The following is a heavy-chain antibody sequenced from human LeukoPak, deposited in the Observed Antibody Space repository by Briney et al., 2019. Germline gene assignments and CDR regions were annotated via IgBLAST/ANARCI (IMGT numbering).Heavy chain of an antibody. CDR2: ISGSGGST. D-gene: IGHD5-18*01. V-gene: IGHV3-23*01. CDR3: AKVNFSPGGYSYGYFDY. J-gene: IGHJ4*02. CDR1: GFTFSSYA. Sequence: PTGGSLRLSCAASGFTFSSYAMSWVRQAPGKGLEWVSAISGSGGSTYYADSVKGRFTISRDNSKNTLYLQMNSLRAEDTAVYYCAKVNFSPGGYSYGYFDYWGQGTLVTVSS.